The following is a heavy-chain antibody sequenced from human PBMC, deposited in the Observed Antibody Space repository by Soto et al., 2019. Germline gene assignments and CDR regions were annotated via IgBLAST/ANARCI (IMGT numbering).Heavy chain of an antibody. CDR1: AYTFTDYA. V-gene: IGHV1-3*01. J-gene: IGHJ2*01. D-gene: IGHD3-3*02. Sequence: QVELVRSGTEVKKPGASVKIPCKASAYTFTDYAIHWLRQAPGHRLEWMGWINAGNGDTKYSQKFQGRVTITRDTSANTAYMGLTNLTSEDTALYFCARSVTIFGVVSDTPFDLWGRGSLVSVSS. CDR2: INAGNGDT. CDR3: ARSVTIFGVVSDTPFDL.